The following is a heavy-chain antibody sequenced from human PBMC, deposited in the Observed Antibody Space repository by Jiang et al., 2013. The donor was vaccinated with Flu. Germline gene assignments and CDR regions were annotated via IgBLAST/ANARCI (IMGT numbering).Heavy chain of an antibody. D-gene: IGHD6-19*01. CDR2: IDPSDSYT. CDR1: GYSFTSYW. J-gene: IGHJ6*02. Sequence: GAEVKKPGESLRISCKGSGYSFTSYWISWVRQMPGKGLEWMGRIDPSDSYTNYSPSFQGHVTISADKSISTAYLQWSSLKASDTAMYYCAGTVGWLDKGDYYYGMDVWGQGTTVTVSS. CDR3: AGTVGWLDKGDYYYGMDV. V-gene: IGHV5-10-1*01.